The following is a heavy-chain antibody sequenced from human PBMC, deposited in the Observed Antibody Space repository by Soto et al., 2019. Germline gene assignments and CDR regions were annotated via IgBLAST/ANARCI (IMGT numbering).Heavy chain of an antibody. CDR2: IYYSGNT. J-gene: IGHJ6*02. CDR1: GGSVSSRSHY. V-gene: IGHV4-61*01. CDR3: ARDFCGGDCSDDYYYYAMDV. D-gene: IGHD2-21*02. Sequence: PSETLSLTCTVSGGSVSSRSHYWSWIRQPPGKGPEWIGYIYYSGNTKYNPSLRSRVTISVDTSKNQFSLKVSSVTAADTAIYYCARDFCGGDCSDDYYYYAMDVWCQGTTVTVSS.